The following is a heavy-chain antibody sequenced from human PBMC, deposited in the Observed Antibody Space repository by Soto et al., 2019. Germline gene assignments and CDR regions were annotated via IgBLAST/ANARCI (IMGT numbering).Heavy chain of an antibody. V-gene: IGHV3-30-3*01. D-gene: IGHD3-10*01. CDR2: ISNDGTNK. J-gene: IGHJ4*02. CDR3: ARGRGFIHYFDN. Sequence: QVRLLESGGGVVRPGRSLRLSCKASGFTFRSYAMHWVRQAPGKGLEWVTLISNDGTNKYYADSVKGLFTIFRDNPKNTLYLQITALRGEDTAVYYCARGRGFIHYFDNWGQGTLVTVSS. CDR1: GFTFRSYA.